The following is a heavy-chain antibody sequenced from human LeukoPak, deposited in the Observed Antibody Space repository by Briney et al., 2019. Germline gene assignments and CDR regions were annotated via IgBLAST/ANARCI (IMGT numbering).Heavy chain of an antibody. D-gene: IGHD2-2*01. CDR2: INHSGST. CDR3: ARGRYCSSTSCYNWFDP. V-gene: IGHV4-34*01. J-gene: IGHJ5*02. CDR1: GGSFSGYY. Sequence: SETLSLTCAVYGGSFSGYYWSWIRQPPGKGLEWLGEINHSGSTNYNPSLKSRVTISVDTSKNQFSLKLSSVTAADTAVYYCARGRYCSSTSCYNWFDPWGQGTLVTVSS.